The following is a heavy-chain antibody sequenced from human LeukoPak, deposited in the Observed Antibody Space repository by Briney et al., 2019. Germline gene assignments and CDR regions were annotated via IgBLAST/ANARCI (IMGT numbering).Heavy chain of an antibody. CDR2: IWYDGIKK. V-gene: IGHV3-33*01. CDR1: GFTFNTYG. CDR3: ARDFGDYGNYFDY. D-gene: IGHD4-17*01. J-gene: IGHJ4*02. Sequence: GGSLRLSCEASGFTFNTYGIHWVRQAPGKGLEWVATIWYDGIKKYFADPVRGRFTVSRDNSNNMVHLQMNSLRAEDTAVYYCARDFGDYGNYFDYWGQGTLVTVSS.